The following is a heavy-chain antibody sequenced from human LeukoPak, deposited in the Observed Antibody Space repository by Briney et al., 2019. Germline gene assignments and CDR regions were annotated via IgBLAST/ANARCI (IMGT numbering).Heavy chain of an antibody. D-gene: IGHD1-26*01. J-gene: IGHJ4*02. CDR2: ISANGGST. Sequence: PGGSLRLSCAASGFTFSNYAMHWVRQAPGKGLEHVSAISANGGSTYYANSVKGRFTSTRDNSDNTLYLQVGSLRAEDMAVYYCARPYSGSYYAGNHIHYWGQGTLVTVSS. CDR1: GFTFSNYA. CDR3: ARPYSGSYYAGNHIHY. V-gene: IGHV3-64*01.